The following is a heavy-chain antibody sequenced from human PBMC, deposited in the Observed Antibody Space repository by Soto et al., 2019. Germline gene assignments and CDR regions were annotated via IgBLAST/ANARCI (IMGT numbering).Heavy chain of an antibody. Sequence: GGSLRLSCAASGFTFSSYGMHWVRQAPGKGLEWVAVISYDGSNKYYADSVKGRFTISRDNSKNTLYLQMNSLRAEDTAVYYCAKSGRVTAMGYYYYYMDVWGKGTTVTVSS. J-gene: IGHJ6*03. D-gene: IGHD5-18*01. CDR1: GFTFSSYG. CDR3: AKSGRVTAMGYYYYYMDV. CDR2: ISYDGSNK. V-gene: IGHV3-30*18.